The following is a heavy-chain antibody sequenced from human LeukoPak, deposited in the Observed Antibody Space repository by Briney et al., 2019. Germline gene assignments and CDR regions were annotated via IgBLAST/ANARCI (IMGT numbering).Heavy chain of an antibody. CDR3: ARGGDYGVKIDY. CDR1: GFTFSSYW. CDR2: INSDGGTT. J-gene: IGHJ4*02. V-gene: IGHV3-74*01. D-gene: IGHD3-16*01. Sequence: PGGSLRLSCVASGFTFSSYWMHWVRQAPGEGLVWVSRINSDGGTTTYADSVKGRFTISRDNAKNTLYLQMNSLRADDTAVYYCARGGDYGVKIDYWGQGTLVTVSS.